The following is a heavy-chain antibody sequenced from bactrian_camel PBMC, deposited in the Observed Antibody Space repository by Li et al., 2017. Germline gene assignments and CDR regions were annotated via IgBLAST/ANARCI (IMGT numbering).Heavy chain of an antibody. V-gene: IGHV3S53*01. Sequence: VQLVEYGGGSVQAGGSLRLSCTHSGYISSRHCMGWFRQAPGKAREGIAGIRRDGDEYYAGSVKGRFTISQDNAKNIIYLQMSSLTPDDTAMYYCAAEPHPTYGGSTPRCPDKYNYWGQGTQVTVS. D-gene: IGHD6*01. J-gene: IGHJ4*01. CDR3: AAEPHPTYGGSTPRCPDKYNY. CDR1: GYISSRHC. CDR2: IRRDGDE.